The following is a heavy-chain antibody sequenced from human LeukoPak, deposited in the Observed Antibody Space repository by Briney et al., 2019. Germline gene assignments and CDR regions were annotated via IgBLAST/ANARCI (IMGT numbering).Heavy chain of an antibody. CDR2: ISGSGGST. CDR1: GFTFSNYA. V-gene: IGHV3-23*01. J-gene: IGHJ4*02. CDR3: AKDDTIFGLLIDY. D-gene: IGHD3-3*01. Sequence: GGSLRLSCAASGFTFSNYAMTWVRQAPGKGLEWVSAISGSGGSTYYADSVKGRFTISRDNSKNTLYLQMNSLRAEDTAVYYCAKDDTIFGLLIDYWDQGTLVTVSS.